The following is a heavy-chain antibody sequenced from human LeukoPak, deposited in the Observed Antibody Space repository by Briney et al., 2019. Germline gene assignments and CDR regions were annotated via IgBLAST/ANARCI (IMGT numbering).Heavy chain of an antibody. D-gene: IGHD1-26*01. CDR1: GGSISSYY. CDR2: IYYSGST. CDR3: ASGSYGYYYYYYMDV. V-gene: IGHV4-59*01. Sequence: PSETLSLTCTVSGGSISSYYWSWIRQPPGKGLEWIGYIYYSGSTNYNPSLKSRVTISVDTSKNQFSLKLSSVTAADTAVYYCASGSYGYYYYYYMDVWGKGTTVTVSS. J-gene: IGHJ6*03.